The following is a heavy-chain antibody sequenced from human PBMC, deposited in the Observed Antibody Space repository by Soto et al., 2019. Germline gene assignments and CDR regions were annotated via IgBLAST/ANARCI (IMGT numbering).Heavy chain of an antibody. CDR2: IVVGSGNT. D-gene: IGHD4-17*01. CDR1: GFTFTSSA. J-gene: IGHJ6*02. Sequence: QMQLVQSGPEVKKPGTSVKVSCKASGFTFTSSAVQWVRQARGQRLEWIGWIVVGSGNTNYAQKFQERVTITRDMSTSTAYMELSSLRSEDTAVYYCAADLEDYGDYCHYYGMDVWGQGTTVTVSS. V-gene: IGHV1-58*01. CDR3: AADLEDYGDYCHYYGMDV.